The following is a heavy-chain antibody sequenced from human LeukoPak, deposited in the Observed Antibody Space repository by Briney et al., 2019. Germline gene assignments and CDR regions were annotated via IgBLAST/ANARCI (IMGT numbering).Heavy chain of an antibody. CDR1: GGSISSYY. Sequence: SETLSLTCTASGGSISSYYWSWIRQPPGKGLEWIGYIYYSGSTNYNPSLKSRVTISVDTSKNQFSLKLTSVTAADTAVYYCARHPVPAAMLNWFDSWGQGTLVTVSS. CDR2: IYYSGST. CDR3: ARHPVPAAMLNWFDS. J-gene: IGHJ5*01. D-gene: IGHD2-2*01. V-gene: IGHV4-59*08.